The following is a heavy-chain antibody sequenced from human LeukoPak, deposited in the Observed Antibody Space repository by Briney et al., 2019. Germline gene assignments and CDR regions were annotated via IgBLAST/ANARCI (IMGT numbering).Heavy chain of an antibody. CDR3: AKRILDIVVVPASYYFDY. CDR1: GFTFSSYV. D-gene: IGHD2-2*03. CDR2: ISGSGGSA. J-gene: IGHJ4*02. Sequence: GGSLRLSCAASGFTFSSYVMSWVRQAPGKGLEWVSAISGSGGSAYYADSVKGRFTISRDNSKNTLYLQMNSLRAEDTAVYYCAKRILDIVVVPASYYFDYWGQGTLVTVSS. V-gene: IGHV3-23*01.